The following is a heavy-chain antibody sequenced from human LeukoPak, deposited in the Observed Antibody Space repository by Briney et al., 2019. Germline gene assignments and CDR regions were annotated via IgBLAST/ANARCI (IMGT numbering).Heavy chain of an antibody. J-gene: IGHJ3*02. Sequence: PSETLSLTCTVSGGSISSYWWSWIRQPPGKGLEWLGRIYTGGTTNYNSSLRSRLTISVDTSKNQFFLKMSSVTAADTAVYYCARADPNIFGVVFNAFDTWGQGTMVTVSP. V-gene: IGHV4-4*07. D-gene: IGHD3-3*02. CDR3: ARADPNIFGVVFNAFDT. CDR1: GGSISSYW. CDR2: IYTGGTT.